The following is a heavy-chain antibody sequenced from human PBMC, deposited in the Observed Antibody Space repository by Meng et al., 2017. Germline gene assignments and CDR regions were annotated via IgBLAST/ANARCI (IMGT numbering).Heavy chain of an antibody. CDR3: AWSSIAARPWKSYFDY. D-gene: IGHD6-6*01. V-gene: IGHV1-2*06. CDR1: GYTFPDYW. Sequence: ASVKVSCKASGYTFPDYWLHWVRRAPGQGLEWMGRINPKSGDTHYAQRFQGRVTMTGDTSISTAYMELSGLRSEDTAVYYCAWSSIAARPWKSYFDYWGQGTLVTVSS. CDR2: INPKSGDT. J-gene: IGHJ4*02.